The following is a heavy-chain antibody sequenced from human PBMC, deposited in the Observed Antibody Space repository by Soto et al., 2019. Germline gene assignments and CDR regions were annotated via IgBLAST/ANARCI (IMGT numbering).Heavy chain of an antibody. V-gene: IGHV1-3*01. Sequence: ASVNVSCKASGYTFTSYAMHWVRQAPGQRLEWMGWINAGNGNTKYSQKFQGRVTITRDTSASTAYMELSSLRSEDTAVYYCARQYYDFWSGPKGGMDVWGQGTTVTVSS. CDR1: GYTFTSYA. CDR3: ARQYYDFWSGPKGGMDV. CDR2: INAGNGNT. J-gene: IGHJ6*02. D-gene: IGHD3-3*01.